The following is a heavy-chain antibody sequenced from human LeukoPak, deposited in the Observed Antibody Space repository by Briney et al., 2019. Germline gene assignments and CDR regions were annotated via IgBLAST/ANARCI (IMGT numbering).Heavy chain of an antibody. D-gene: IGHD2-15*01. CDR2: IWYDGSNK. J-gene: IGHJ4*02. Sequence: GGSLRLSCAASGFTFSSYGMHWVRQAPGKGLEWVAFIWYDGSNKYYADSVKGRFTISRDNAKNTLYLQMNSLRAEDTAVYYCAKEEVAAATLGYWGQGTLVTVSS. CDR3: AKEEVAAATLGY. V-gene: IGHV3-33*03. CDR1: GFTFSSYG.